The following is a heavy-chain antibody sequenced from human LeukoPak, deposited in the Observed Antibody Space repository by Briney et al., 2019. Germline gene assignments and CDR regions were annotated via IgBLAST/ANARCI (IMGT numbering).Heavy chain of an antibody. CDR1: GSTFSSYA. D-gene: IGHD1-26*01. V-gene: IGHV3-30-3*01. CDR2: ISYDGNNK. J-gene: IGHJ6*02. CDR3: AREGSGSYMVWYYYGMDV. Sequence: GGSLRLSCAASGSTFSSYAMHWVRQAPGKGLEWVAVISYDGNNKYYADSVKGRFTISRDNSKNTLYLQMNSLRAEDTAVYYCAREGSGSYMVWYYYGMDVWGQGTTVTVSS.